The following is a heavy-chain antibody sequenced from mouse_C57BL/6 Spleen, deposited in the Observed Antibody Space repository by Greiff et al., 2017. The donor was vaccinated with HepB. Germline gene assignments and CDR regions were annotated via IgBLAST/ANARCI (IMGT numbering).Heavy chain of an antibody. D-gene: IGHD1-1*01. CDR3: ARSVYGSSPFAY. Sequence: QVQLQQSGAELARPGASVKLSCKASGYTFTSYGISWVKQRTGQGLEWIGEIYPRSGNTYYNEKFKGKATLTADKSSSTAYMELRSLTSEDSAVYFCARSVYGSSPFAYWGQGTLVTVSA. V-gene: IGHV1-81*01. CDR1: GYTFTSYG. CDR2: IYPRSGNT. J-gene: IGHJ3*01.